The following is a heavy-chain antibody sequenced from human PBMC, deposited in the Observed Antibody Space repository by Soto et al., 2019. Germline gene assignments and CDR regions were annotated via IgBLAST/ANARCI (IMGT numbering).Heavy chain of an antibody. CDR1: GFTFCNYA. CDR3: AKGWGDY. V-gene: IGHV3-23*01. Sequence: GGSLRISCAASGFTFCNYAMTWVRPARGKGLEGVSIIRGRGDSIYYADSVKGRFTISRDNFKNTLYLQMNSLRAEDTAVYYCAKGWGDYWGQGTPVTVSS. CDR2: IRGRGDSI. J-gene: IGHJ4*02. D-gene: IGHD7-27*01.